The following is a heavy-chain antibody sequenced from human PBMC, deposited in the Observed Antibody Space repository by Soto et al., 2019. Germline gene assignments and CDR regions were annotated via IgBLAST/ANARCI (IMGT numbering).Heavy chain of an antibody. CDR1: GFTFSSYS. CDR3: ARDRKTAFEAIDY. CDR2: ISSSSSYI. Sequence: TGGSLRLSCAASGFTFSSYSMNWVRQAPGKGLEWVSSISSSSSYIYYADSVKGRFTISRDNAKNSLYLQMNSLRAEDTAVYYCARDRKTAFEAIDYWGQGTLVTVSS. J-gene: IGHJ4*02. V-gene: IGHV3-21*01. D-gene: IGHD6-25*01.